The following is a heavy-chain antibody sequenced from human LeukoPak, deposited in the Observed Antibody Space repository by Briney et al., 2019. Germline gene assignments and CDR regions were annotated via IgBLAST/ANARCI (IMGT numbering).Heavy chain of an antibody. D-gene: IGHD5-18*01. CDR1: NGSISTYH. V-gene: IGHV4-59*01. CDR2: VYHSGSA. CDR3: ARSRETRRADTPARYYFDS. Sequence: PSETLSLTCSVSNGSISTYHWSWIRQSPRKGREWIGYVYHSGSAYYNPSLQSRVTISLDMSKNQFSLRLSSVTAADTARHFCARSRETRRADTPARYYFDSWGQGTLITVSS. J-gene: IGHJ4*02.